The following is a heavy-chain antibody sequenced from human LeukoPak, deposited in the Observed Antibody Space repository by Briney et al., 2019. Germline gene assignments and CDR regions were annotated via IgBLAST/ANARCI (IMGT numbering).Heavy chain of an antibody. CDR1: GGTFTSYA. Sequence: SVKVSCKASGGTFTSYAISWVRQAPGQGLEWMGGIIPIFGTANYAQKFQGRVTITTNESTSTAYMELSSLRSEDTAVYYCARDAYDSSGYYPYYFDYWGREPWSPSPQ. J-gene: IGHJ4*02. CDR3: ARDAYDSSGYYPYYFDY. V-gene: IGHV1-69*05. D-gene: IGHD3-22*01. CDR2: IIPIFGTA.